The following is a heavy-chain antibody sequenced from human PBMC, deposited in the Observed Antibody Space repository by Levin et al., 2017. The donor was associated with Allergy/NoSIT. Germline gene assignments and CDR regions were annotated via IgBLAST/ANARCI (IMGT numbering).Heavy chain of an antibody. Sequence: GGSLRLSCAASGFTFTRAWMTWVRQAPGKGLEWVGRVKRETEGATTDYAAPVKGRFSISRDDAKKMVYLQMNSLKTEDTAVYYCATDFGGDTPESFEYWGQGTLVTVSS. CDR3: ATDFGGDTPESFEY. D-gene: IGHD3-10*01. CDR2: VKRETEGATT. J-gene: IGHJ4*02. V-gene: IGHV3-15*01. CDR1: GFTFTRAW.